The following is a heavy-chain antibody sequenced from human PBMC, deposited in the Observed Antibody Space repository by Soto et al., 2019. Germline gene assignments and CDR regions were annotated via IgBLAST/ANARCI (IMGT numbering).Heavy chain of an antibody. CDR2: IYYSGST. Sequence: SETLSLTXTVSGGSISSGGYYWSWIRQHPGEGLEWIGYIYYSGSTYYNPSLKSRVTISVDTSKNQFSLKLSSVTAADTAVYYCAKNRYSSSWYGNWFDPWGQGTLVTVSS. D-gene: IGHD6-13*01. CDR3: AKNRYSSSWYGNWFDP. CDR1: GGSISSGGYY. J-gene: IGHJ5*02. V-gene: IGHV4-31*02.